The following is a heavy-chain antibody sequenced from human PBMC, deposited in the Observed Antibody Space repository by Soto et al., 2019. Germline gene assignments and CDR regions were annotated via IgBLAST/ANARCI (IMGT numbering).Heavy chain of an antibody. D-gene: IGHD6-13*01. CDR1: GGSISSGGYS. V-gene: IGHV4-30-2*01. Sequence: QLQLQESGSGLVKPSQTLSLTCAVSGGSISSGGYSWSWIRQPPGKGLEWNGYIYHSGSTYYNPPLRRLVTISVDTPTSLCSLTLTSVPAAHTAVYYCGRGHVAAAQRWGQGTMVRVSS. CDR2: IYHSGST. CDR3: GRGHVAAAQR. J-gene: IGHJ4*02.